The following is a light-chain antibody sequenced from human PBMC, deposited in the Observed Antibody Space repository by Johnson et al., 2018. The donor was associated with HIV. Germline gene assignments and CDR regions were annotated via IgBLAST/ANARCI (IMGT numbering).Light chain of an antibody. Sequence: QSVLTQPPSVSAAPGQKVTISCSGSSSNIGNNYVSWYQQLPGTATKLLIYDNNKRPSGIPDRFSGSKSGTSATLGITGLQTGDEADYYCGTWDSSLSRGGFGTGTKVTVL. J-gene: IGLJ1*01. CDR3: GTWDSSLSRGG. CDR1: SSNIGNNY. V-gene: IGLV1-51*01. CDR2: DNN.